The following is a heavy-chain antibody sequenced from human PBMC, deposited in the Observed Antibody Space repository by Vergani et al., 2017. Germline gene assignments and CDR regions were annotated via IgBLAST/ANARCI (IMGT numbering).Heavy chain of an antibody. J-gene: IGHJ4*02. CDR3: ASIGYCSSTSCFGLDY. CDR2: IIPIFGTA. D-gene: IGHD2-2*01. CDR1: GGTFSSYA. V-gene: IGHV1-69*01. Sequence: QVQLVQSGAEVKKPGSSVKVSCKASGGTFSSYAISWVRQAPGQGLEWMGGIIPIFGTANYAQKFQGRVTITADESTSTAYMELSSLRSEDTAVYCCASIGYCSSTSCFGLDYWGQGTLVTVSS.